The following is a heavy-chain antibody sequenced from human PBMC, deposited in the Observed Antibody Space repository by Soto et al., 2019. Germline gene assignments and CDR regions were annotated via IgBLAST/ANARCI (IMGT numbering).Heavy chain of an antibody. CDR3: ARDPSMVRGVSSYHYGMDV. D-gene: IGHD3-10*01. Sequence: SVKVSCKASGGTFSSYAISWVRQAPGQGLEWMGGIIPIFGTANYAQKFQGRVTITADESTSTAYMELSSLRSEDTAVYYCARDPSMVRGVSSYHYGMDVWGQGTTVTVSS. CDR1: GGTFSSYA. J-gene: IGHJ6*02. V-gene: IGHV1-69*13. CDR2: IIPIFGTA.